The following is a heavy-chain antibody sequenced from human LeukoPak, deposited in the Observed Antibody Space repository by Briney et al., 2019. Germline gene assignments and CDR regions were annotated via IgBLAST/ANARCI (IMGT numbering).Heavy chain of an antibody. J-gene: IGHJ4*02. CDR3: ARGRSSGWYQEVDY. CDR1: GYTFTSYD. V-gene: IGHV1-8*03. Sequence: ASVKVSCKASGYTFTSYDINWVRQATGQGLEWMGWMNPNSGNTGYAQKFQGRVTITRNTSISTAYMELSSLRSEDTAVYYCARGRSSGWYQEVDYWGQGTLVTVSS. CDR2: MNPNSGNT. D-gene: IGHD6-19*01.